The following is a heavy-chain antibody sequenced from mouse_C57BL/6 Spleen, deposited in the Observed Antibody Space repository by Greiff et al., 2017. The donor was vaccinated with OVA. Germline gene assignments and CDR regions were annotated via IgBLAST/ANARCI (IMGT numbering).Heavy chain of an antibody. CDR1: GFTFSSYA. V-gene: IGHV5-4*01. CDR3: AREGLLRGYFDY. D-gene: IGHD2-3*01. Sequence: EVKVEESGGGLVKPGGSLKLSCAASGFTFSSYAMSWVRQTPEKRLEWVATISDGGSYTYYPDNVKGRFTISRDNAKNNLYLQMSHLKSEDTAMYYCAREGLLRGYFDYWGQGTTLTVSS. J-gene: IGHJ2*01. CDR2: ISDGGSYT.